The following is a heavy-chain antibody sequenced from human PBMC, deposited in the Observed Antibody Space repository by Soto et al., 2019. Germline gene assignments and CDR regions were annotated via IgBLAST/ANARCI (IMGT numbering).Heavy chain of an antibody. CDR3: TTDWYYDIMTGYPRGLDFDY. Sequence: EVQLVESGGGLVKPGGSLRLSCAASGFTFSNAWMSWVRQAPGKGLEWVGRIKSKTDGGTTDYAAPVKGRFTISRDDSKNTLYLQMNSLKTEDTAVYYCTTDWYYDIMTGYPRGLDFDYWGQGTLVTVSS. CDR1: GFTFSNAW. CDR2: IKSKTDGGTT. V-gene: IGHV3-15*01. J-gene: IGHJ4*02. D-gene: IGHD3-9*01.